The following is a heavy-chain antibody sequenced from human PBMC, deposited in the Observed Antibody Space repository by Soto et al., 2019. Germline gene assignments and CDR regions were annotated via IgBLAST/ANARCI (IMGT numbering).Heavy chain of an antibody. CDR1: GFTFNNYA. V-gene: IGHV3-23*01. J-gene: IGHJ4*02. CDR3: AKFFAETGGSSGWPWSFHY. D-gene: IGHD6-25*01. Sequence: EVQLLESGGGLVQPGRSLRVSCAASGFTFNNYAMSWVRQAPGKGLEWVSAISGSGATTYYAGSVKGRFTISRDNSESTLSLQMNSLRDEDTAIYYCAKFFAETGGSSGWPWSFHYWGQGTLVTVSS. CDR2: ISGSGATT.